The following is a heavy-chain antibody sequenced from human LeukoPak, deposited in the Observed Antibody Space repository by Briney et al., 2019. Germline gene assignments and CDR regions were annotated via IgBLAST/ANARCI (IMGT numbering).Heavy chain of an antibody. CDR2: ISSSSSTI. Sequence: PGGSLRLSCAASGFTFSSYSMNWVRQAPGKGLEWVSYISSSSSTIYYADSVKGRFTISRDNAKNSLYLQMNSLRAEDTAVYYCARDSCGNILTGYCYYYYYYMDVWGKGTTVTVSS. CDR1: GFTFSSYS. J-gene: IGHJ6*03. D-gene: IGHD3-9*01. V-gene: IGHV3-48*04. CDR3: ARDSCGNILTGYCYYYYYYMDV.